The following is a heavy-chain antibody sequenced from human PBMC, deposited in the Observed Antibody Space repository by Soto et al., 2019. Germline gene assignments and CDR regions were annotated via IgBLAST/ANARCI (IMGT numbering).Heavy chain of an antibody. V-gene: IGHV4-38-2*01. CDR1: GYSISSGYY. D-gene: IGHD6-6*01. Sequence: KPSETLSLTCAVSGYSISSGYYWGWIRQPPGKGLEWIGSIYHSGSTYYNPSLKSRVTISVDTSKNQFSLKLSSVTAADTAVYYCARIAARRFDYWGQGTLVTVYS. CDR3: ARIAARRFDY. J-gene: IGHJ4*02. CDR2: IYHSGST.